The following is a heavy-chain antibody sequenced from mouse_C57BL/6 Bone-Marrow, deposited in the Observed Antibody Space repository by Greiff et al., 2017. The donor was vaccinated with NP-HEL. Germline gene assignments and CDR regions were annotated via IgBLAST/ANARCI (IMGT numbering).Heavy chain of an antibody. CDR1: GYTFTSYG. D-gene: IGHD2-1*01. V-gene: IGHV1-81*01. CDR3: RSSVYYGNYFY. Sequence: QVQLQQSGAELARPGASVKLSCKASGYTFTSYGISWVKQRTGQGLEWIGEIYPRSGNTYYNEQFKGKATLTADKSSSTASIEPRSLTSEDSAVYFCRSSVYYGNYFYWGQGTTLTVSS. CDR2: IYPRSGNT. J-gene: IGHJ2*01.